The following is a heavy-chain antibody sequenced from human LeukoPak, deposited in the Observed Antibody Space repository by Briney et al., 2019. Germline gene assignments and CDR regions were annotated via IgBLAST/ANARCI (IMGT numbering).Heavy chain of an antibody. V-gene: IGHV3-7*01. CDR3: ARVSDIVVVPAAMGDY. CDR1: GFTFSSYW. Sequence: GGSLRLSCAASGFTFSSYWMSWVRQAPGKGLEWVANIKQDGSEKYYVDSVKGRFTISRDNAKNSLYLQMNSLRAEDTAVYYCARVSDIVVVPAAMGDYWGQGTLVTVSS. CDR2: IKQDGSEK. D-gene: IGHD2-2*01. J-gene: IGHJ4*02.